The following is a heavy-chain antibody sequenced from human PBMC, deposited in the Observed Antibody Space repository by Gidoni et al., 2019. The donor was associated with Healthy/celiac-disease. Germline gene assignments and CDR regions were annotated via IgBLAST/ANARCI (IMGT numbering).Heavy chain of an antibody. J-gene: IGHJ2*01. V-gene: IGHV3-33*01. CDR1: GFTFSSYG. CDR3: ARSGGCGGDCPGDWYFDL. CDR2: IWYDGSNK. D-gene: IGHD2-21*02. Sequence: QVQLVESGGGVVQTGRSLRLSCAASGFTFSSYGMPWVLLAPGKGLEWVAVIWYDGSNKYYADSVKGRFTISRDNSKNTLYLQMNSLRAEDTAVYYCARSGGCGGDCPGDWYFDLWGRGTLVTVSS.